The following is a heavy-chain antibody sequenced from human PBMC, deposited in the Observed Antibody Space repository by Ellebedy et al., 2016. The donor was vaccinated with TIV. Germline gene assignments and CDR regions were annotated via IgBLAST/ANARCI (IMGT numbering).Heavy chain of an antibody. CDR1: GFTLSGYY. V-gene: IGHV3-74*01. D-gene: IGHD3-9*01. Sequence: PGGSLRLSCVASGFTLSGYYMHWVRQVPGKGLVWVARINTDGSSTSYADSVEGRFTISRDNAKKTLYLEMSGLRVEDTAVYYCARGSVRYFDWDSWGQGTLV. CDR3: ARGSVRYFDWDS. CDR2: INTDGSST. J-gene: IGHJ4*02.